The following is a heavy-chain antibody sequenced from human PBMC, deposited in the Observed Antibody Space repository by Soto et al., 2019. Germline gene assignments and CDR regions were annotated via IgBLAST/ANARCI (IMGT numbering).Heavy chain of an antibody. CDR1: GFTFSGSA. J-gene: IGHJ4*02. Sequence: EVQLVESGGGLVQPGGSLKLSCAASGFTFSGSAMHWVRQASGKGLEWVGRIRSKANSYATAYAASVKGRFTISRDDSKNTAYLQMNCLKTEDTAVYYCTRHRDSRGYSGYDFDYWGQGTLVTVSS. V-gene: IGHV3-73*02. CDR3: TRHRDSRGYSGYDFDY. D-gene: IGHD5-12*01. CDR2: IRSKANSYAT.